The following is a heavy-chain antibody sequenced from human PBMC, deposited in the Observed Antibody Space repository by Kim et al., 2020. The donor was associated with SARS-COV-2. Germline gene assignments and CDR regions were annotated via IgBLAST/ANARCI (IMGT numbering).Heavy chain of an antibody. D-gene: IGHD6-13*01. CDR1: GFTFDDYA. CDR2: ISWNSGSI. CDR3: AKDILGQQLGNFDY. Sequence: GGSLRLSCAASGFTFDDYAMHWVRQAPGKGLEWVSGISWNSGSIGYADSVKGRFTISRDNAKNSLYLQMNSLRAEDTALYYCAKDILGQQLGNFDYWGQGTLVTVSS. V-gene: IGHV3-9*01. J-gene: IGHJ4*02.